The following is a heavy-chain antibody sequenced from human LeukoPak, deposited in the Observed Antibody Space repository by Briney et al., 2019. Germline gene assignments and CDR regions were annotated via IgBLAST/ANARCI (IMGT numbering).Heavy chain of an antibody. CDR1: GGSFSGYY. V-gene: IGHV4-34*01. CDR3: ARKYAYYDSSGFKDY. Sequence: SETLSLTCAVYGGSFSGYYWSWIRQPPGKGLEWIGEINHSGSTNYNPSLKSRVTISVDTSKNQFSLKLSSVTAADTAVYYCARKYAYYDSSGFKDYWGQGTLVTVSS. J-gene: IGHJ4*02. D-gene: IGHD3-22*01. CDR2: INHSGST.